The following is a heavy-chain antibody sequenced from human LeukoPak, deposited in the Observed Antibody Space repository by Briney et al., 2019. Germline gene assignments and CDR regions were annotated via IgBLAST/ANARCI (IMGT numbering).Heavy chain of an antibody. Sequence: SETLSLTCTVSGGSISSGRYYWGWIRQPPGKGLEWIGSIYYSGSTYYNPSLKSRVTISVDTSKNQFSLKLSSVTAADTAVYYCARRSIGSGSLFDYWGQGTLVTVSS. V-gene: IGHV4-39*01. CDR3: ARRSIGSGSLFDY. CDR1: GGSISSGRYY. D-gene: IGHD3-10*01. CDR2: IYYSGST. J-gene: IGHJ4*02.